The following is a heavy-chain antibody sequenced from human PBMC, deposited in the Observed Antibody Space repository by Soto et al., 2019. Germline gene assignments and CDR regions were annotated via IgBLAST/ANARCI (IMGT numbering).Heavy chain of an antibody. CDR2: ISYDGSVK. CDR1: FSGYQ. Sequence: FSGYQWNWIRQSPGKGLEWVAVISYDGSVKYYADSVKGRFTISRDNSKNTLYLQMNSLRAEDTAVYYCAGEVASGYWGQGTLVTVSS. V-gene: IGHV3-30*03. D-gene: IGHD2-21*01. J-gene: IGHJ4*02. CDR3: AGEVASGY.